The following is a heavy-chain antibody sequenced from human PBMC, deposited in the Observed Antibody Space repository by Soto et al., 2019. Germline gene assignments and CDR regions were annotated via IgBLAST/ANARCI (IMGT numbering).Heavy chain of an antibody. CDR3: ARSGYDDRSNIDPGLWFQH. D-gene: IGHD3-22*01. CDR1: GGSITGGSISSTTYY. J-gene: IGHJ1*01. V-gene: IGHV4-39*01. Sequence: SETLSLTCTVSGGSITGGSISSTTYYWGWMRQPPGKGLEWIASFFIGGNTYYNPSLKSRVTTSVDTSKNQFSLKLSSVTATDTAVYYCARSGYDDRSNIDPGLWFQHWAQGTLVTVSA. CDR2: FFIGGNT.